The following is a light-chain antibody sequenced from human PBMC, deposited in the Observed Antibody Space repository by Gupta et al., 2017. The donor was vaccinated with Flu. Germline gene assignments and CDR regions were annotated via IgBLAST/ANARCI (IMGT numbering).Light chain of an antibody. CDR3: QQLNSYPPFT. CDR2: AAS. J-gene: IGKJ3*01. CDR1: QGISSY. V-gene: IGKV1-9*01. Sequence: DIQLTQSPSFLSASVGDRVTITCRASQGISSYLAWYQQKPGKAPKLLIYAASTLQSGVPSRFSGSGSGTEFTLTISSRQPEDFAAYYCQQLNSYPPFTFGPGTKVDIK.